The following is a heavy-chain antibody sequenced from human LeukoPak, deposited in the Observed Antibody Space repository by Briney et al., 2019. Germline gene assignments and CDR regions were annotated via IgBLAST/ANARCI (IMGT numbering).Heavy chain of an antibody. Sequence: SETLSLTCTVSGGSIGSSSYYWGWIRQPPGKGLEWIGSIYYSGSTYYNPSLKSRVTISVDTSKNQFSLKLSSVTAADTAVYYCARDSGDYARHFGLWGRGTLVIVSS. J-gene: IGHJ2*01. D-gene: IGHD4-17*01. V-gene: IGHV4-39*07. CDR3: ARDSGDYARHFGL. CDR2: IYYSGST. CDR1: GGSIGSSSYY.